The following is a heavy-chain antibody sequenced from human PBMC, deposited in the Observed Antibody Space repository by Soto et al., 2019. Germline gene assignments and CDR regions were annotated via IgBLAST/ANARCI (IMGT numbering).Heavy chain of an antibody. CDR2: INSGGSIT. D-gene: IGHD6-19*01. CDR3: ASAVADTRNGLNM. V-gene: IGHV3-74*01. Sequence: EVQLVESGGGLVQPEGSLRLSCAASGSTFSSYWTHWVRQAPGKGLVWVSRINSGGSITTYADSVKGRFTISRDNAKNTLYLQMNSLRAEDTAVYYCASAVADTRNGLNMWGQGTLVTVSS. CDR1: GSTFSSYW. J-gene: IGHJ3*02.